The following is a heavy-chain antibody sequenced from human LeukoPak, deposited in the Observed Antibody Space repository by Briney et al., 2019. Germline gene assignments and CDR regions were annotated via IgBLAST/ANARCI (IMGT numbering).Heavy chain of an antibody. CDR1: GFTFSSYV. CDR3: ARDSRDMVATFYFDY. D-gene: IGHD5-12*01. V-gene: IGHV3-33*01. J-gene: IGHJ4*02. Sequence: GRSLRLSCAASGFTFSSYVMHWVRQAPGKRLEWVAVIWYDGSNKYYADSVKGRFTISRDNSKNTLYLQMNSLRAEDTAVYYSARDSRDMVATFYFDYWGQGTLVAVSS. CDR2: IWYDGSNK.